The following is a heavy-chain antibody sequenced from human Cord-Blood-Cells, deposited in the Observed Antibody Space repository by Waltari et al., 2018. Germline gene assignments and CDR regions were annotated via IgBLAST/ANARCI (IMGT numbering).Heavy chain of an antibody. J-gene: IGHJ6*02. CDR1: GFTFSSCG. D-gene: IGHD6-6*01. CDR2: IWYDGSNK. V-gene: IGHV3-33*01. CDR3: ARDGIFEYSSSSGMDV. Sequence: QVQLVESGGGVVQPGRSLRLSCAASGFTFSSCGLHWVRLPPGKGLEWVAVIWYDGSNKYYADSVKGRFTISRDNSKNTLYLQMNSLRAEDTAVYYCARDGIFEYSSSSGMDVWGQGTTVTVSS.